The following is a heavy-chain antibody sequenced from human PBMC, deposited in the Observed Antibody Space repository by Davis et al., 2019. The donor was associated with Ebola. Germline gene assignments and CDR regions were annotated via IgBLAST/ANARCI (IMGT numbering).Heavy chain of an antibody. Sequence: SETLSLTCTVSGGPISSSSYYWGWIRQPPGKGLEWIGSIYYSGSTYYNPSLKSRVTISVDTSKNQFSLKLSSVTAADTAVYYCARHTSRFDPWGQGTLVTVSS. CDR2: IYYSGST. CDR3: ARHTSRFDP. V-gene: IGHV4-39*01. J-gene: IGHJ5*02. D-gene: IGHD3-16*01. CDR1: GGPISSSSYY.